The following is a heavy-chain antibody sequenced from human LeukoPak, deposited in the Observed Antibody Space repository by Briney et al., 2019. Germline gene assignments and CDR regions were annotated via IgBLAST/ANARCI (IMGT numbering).Heavy chain of an antibody. D-gene: IGHD6-13*01. CDR2: IKQDGSEK. CDR1: GFIFSSYW. CDR3: ARDAAAALGWGYYYYYMDV. J-gene: IGHJ6*03. V-gene: IGHV3-7*01. Sequence: GGSLRLSCAASGFIFSSYWMSWVRQAPGKGLEGVANIKQDGSEKYYVDSVKGRFTISRDNAKNSLYLQMNSLRAEDTAVYYCARDAAAALGWGYYYYYMDVWGKGTTVTVSS.